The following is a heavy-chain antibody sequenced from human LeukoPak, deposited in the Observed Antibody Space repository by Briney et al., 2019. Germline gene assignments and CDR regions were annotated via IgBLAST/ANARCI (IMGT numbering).Heavy chain of an antibody. CDR3: AKDMNYPLRYFDWLFEY. D-gene: IGHD3-9*01. Sequence: GASLRLSCAASGFTFSSYSMNWVRQAPGKGLEWVSYISSSSSTIYYADSVKGRFAISRDNAKNSLYLQMNSLRAEDTAVYYCAKDMNYPLRYFDWLFEYWGQGTLVTVSS. V-gene: IGHV3-48*04. J-gene: IGHJ4*02. CDR1: GFTFSSYS. CDR2: ISSSSSTI.